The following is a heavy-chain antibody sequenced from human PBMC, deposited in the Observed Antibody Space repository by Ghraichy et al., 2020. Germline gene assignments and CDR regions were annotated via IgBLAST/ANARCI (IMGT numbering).Heavy chain of an antibody. D-gene: IGHD1-7*01. Sequence: LSLTCAASGFTFSSYAMSWVRQAPGKGLEWVSAISGSGGSTYYADSVKGRFTISRDNSKNTLYLQMNSLRAEDTAVYYCARESNWNYVFDYWGQGTLVTVSS. V-gene: IGHV3-23*01. J-gene: IGHJ4*02. CDR3: ARESNWNYVFDY. CDR2: ISGSGGST. CDR1: GFTFSSYA.